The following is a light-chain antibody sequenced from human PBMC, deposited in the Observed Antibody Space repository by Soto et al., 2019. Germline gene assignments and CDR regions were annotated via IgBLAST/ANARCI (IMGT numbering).Light chain of an antibody. J-gene: IGLJ3*02. V-gene: IGLV2-23*01. CDR2: EGT. CDR1: SSDVGAYNL. Sequence: QSALTQPASVSGSPGQSITVSCTGTSSDVGAYNLVSWYQQHPGKAPRLIIYEGTKRPSGISDRFSGSKSDNTASLTISGLRAEDEAHYHCCSYAGSRTFVFGGGTKATVL. CDR3: CSYAGSRTFV.